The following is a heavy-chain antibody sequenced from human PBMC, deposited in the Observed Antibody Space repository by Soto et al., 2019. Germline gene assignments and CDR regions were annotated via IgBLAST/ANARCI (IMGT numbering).Heavy chain of an antibody. CDR3: VRDHYTMSYFWGAFASD. CDR2: IRNDGGSM. CDR1: GFTFSSSP. D-gene: IGHD3-3*01. Sequence: EVQLVQSGGGLVQPGGSLRLSCAASGFTFSSSPISWVLQVPGKGLERISAIRNDGGSMSYAPSVKGRVTISRDNSKSQSPLRKKNLRAEDTSMYYCVRDHYTMSYFWGAFASDWGQGALVIVSS. J-gene: IGHJ4*02. V-gene: IGHV3-23*04.